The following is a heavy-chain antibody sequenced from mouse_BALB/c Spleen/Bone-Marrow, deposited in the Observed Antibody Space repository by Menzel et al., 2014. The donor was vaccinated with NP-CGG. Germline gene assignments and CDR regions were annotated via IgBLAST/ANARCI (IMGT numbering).Heavy chain of an antibody. J-gene: IGHJ2*01. CDR2: INPSPGYT. V-gene: IGHV1-7*01. D-gene: IGHD1-1*01. CDR1: GYTFTNYW. CDR3: ARIYYYGRDY. Sequence: VQLQQSGAELAKPGASVKMSCKASGYTFTNYWMHWVKQRPGQGLEWIGYINPSPGYTEYNQKFKDKATLTADKSSSTAYMQLSSLTSEDSAVYYCARIYYYGRDYWGQGTTLTVSS.